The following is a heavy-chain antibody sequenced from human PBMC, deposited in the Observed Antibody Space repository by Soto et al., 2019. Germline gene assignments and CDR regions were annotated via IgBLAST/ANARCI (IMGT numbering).Heavy chain of an antibody. Sequence: PSETLSLTCTVSGGSVSSGSYYWSWIRQPPGKGLEWIGDIYYSGSTNYNPSLKSRVTISVDTSKNQFSLKLSSVTAADTAVYYCARDSARYYYGSRPGSFDIWGQGTMVTVSS. CDR2: IYYSGST. CDR3: ARDSARYYYGSRPGSFDI. V-gene: IGHV4-61*01. J-gene: IGHJ3*02. D-gene: IGHD3-22*01. CDR1: GGSVSSGSYY.